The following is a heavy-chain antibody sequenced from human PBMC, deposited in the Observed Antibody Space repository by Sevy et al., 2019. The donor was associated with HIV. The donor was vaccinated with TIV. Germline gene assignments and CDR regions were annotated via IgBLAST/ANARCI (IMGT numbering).Heavy chain of an antibody. CDR1: GFTFIDHY. CDR3: TTHAGIAAAGRVFDY. CDR2: FKNDADRYPK. D-gene: IGHD6-13*01. J-gene: IGHJ4*02. Sequence: GGSLRLPCAASGFTFIDHYMGWVRQAPGKGLEWVGRFKNDADRYPKEYAGSGKGRFTISRDDSGNSLYLLMNSLKTEDTAVYYCTTHAGIAAAGRVFDYWGQGTLVTVSS. V-gene: IGHV3-72*01.